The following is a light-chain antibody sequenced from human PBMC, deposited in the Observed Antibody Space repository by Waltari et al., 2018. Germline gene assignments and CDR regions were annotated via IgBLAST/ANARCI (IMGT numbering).Light chain of an antibody. CDR2: DVT. J-gene: IGLJ2*01. CDR1: GSAAGASES. V-gene: IGLV2-14*03. CDR3: SSQTLDGLVL. Sequence: QSALTQPASASGSPGQSITISCSGLGSAAGASESVSWHQHHPDKAPQVIIYDVTHRPSGVSDRFSASKSANTASLTISRLQPEDEADYYCSSQTLDGLVLFGGGTRLTVL.